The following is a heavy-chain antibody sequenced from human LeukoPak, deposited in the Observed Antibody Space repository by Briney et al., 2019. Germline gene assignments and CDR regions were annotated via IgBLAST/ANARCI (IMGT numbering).Heavy chain of an antibody. J-gene: IGHJ4*02. Sequence: SETLSLTCAVYGGSFSGYYWSWIRQPPGKGLEWIGEVNHSGSTNYNPSLKSRVTISVDTSKNQFSLKLSSVTAADTAVYYCARGEYYYDSSGYYISTYHFDYWGQGTLVTVSS. D-gene: IGHD3-22*01. CDR1: GGSFSGYY. CDR2: VNHSGST. CDR3: ARGEYYYDSSGYYISTYHFDY. V-gene: IGHV4-34*01.